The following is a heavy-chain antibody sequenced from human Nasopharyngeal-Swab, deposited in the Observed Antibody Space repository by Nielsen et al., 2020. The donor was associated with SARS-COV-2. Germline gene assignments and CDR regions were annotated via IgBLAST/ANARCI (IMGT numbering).Heavy chain of an antibody. J-gene: IGHJ6*02. V-gene: IGHV3-23*01. D-gene: IGHD5-12*01. CDR3: AKDRDSGDDSDDYYHYYGIDV. CDR2: ISGSDHTT. Sequence: GESLKISCAASGFTFRSYAISWVRQAPGKGLEWVSVISGSDHTTYYADSVKGRFTISRDNSKNTVNLQMNSLRVEDTAIYYCAKDRDSGDDSDDYYHYYGIDVWGHGTTVTVFS. CDR1: GFTFRSYA.